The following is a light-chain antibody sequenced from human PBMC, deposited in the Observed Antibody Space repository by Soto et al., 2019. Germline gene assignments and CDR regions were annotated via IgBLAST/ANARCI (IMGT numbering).Light chain of an antibody. CDR2: GIS. CDR3: EQYGSSPRT. V-gene: IGKV3-20*01. Sequence: LTQSPGTLSLSPVERTTLSCRASQSVSSNYFAWYQQKPGQAPRLLIYGISSRATGIPDRFSGSGSGTDFSLTISRLQPEDSAVYYCEQYGSSPRTFGQGTKVDIK. CDR1: QSVSSNY. J-gene: IGKJ1*01.